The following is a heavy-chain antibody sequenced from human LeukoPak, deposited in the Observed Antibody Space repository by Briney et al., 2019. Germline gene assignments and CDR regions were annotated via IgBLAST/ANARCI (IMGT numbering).Heavy chain of an antibody. CDR2: IIPIFGTA. Sequence: GASVKVSCKASGGTFSSYAISWVRQAPGQGLEWMGGIIPIFGTANYAQKFQGRVTITADESTSTAYMELSSLRSEDTAVYYCASPLRIAVAGTDYYGMDAWGQGTTVTVSS. J-gene: IGHJ6*02. D-gene: IGHD6-19*01. CDR3: ASPLRIAVAGTDYYGMDA. CDR1: GGTFSSYA. V-gene: IGHV1-69*13.